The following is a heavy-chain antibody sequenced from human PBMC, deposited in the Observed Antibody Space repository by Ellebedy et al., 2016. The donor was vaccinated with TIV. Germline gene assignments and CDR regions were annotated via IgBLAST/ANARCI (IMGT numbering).Heavy chain of an antibody. CDR2: INPSGGRT. CDR1: RYTFTSYY. V-gene: IGHV1-46*01. J-gene: IGHJ6*02. CDR3: ARHARPYGMDV. Sequence: ASVKVSCKASRYTFTSYYMHWVRQAPGQGLEWMGIINPSGGRTSYAQKFQGRVTMTRDTSTSTVYMELSSLRSEDTAVYYCARHARPYGMDVWGQGTTVTVSS.